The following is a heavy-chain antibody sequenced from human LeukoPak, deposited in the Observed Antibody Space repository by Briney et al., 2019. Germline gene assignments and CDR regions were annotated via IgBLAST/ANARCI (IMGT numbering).Heavy chain of an antibody. D-gene: IGHD3-3*01. J-gene: IGHJ4*02. CDR2: INWNGGST. Sequence: GGSLRLSCAASGFTFDDYGMSWVRQAPGKGLEWVSGINWNGGSTGYADSVKGRFTISRDNAKNSLYLQMNSLRAEDTAVYYCARDHTNDFWSGYEGFADYWGQGTLVTVSS. CDR3: ARDHTNDFWSGYEGFADY. V-gene: IGHV3-20*04. CDR1: GFTFDDYG.